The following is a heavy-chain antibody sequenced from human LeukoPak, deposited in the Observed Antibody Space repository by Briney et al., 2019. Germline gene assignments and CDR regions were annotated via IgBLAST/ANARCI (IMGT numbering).Heavy chain of an antibody. CDR2: INHSGST. V-gene: IGHV4-34*01. CDR3: AGTGYSSGSNWFDP. Sequence: SETLSLTCAVYGGSFSGYYWSWIRQPPGKGLEWIGEINHSGSTNYNPSFKSRVTISVDTSKNQFSLKLSSVTAADTAVYYCAGTGYSSGSNWFDPWGQGTLVTVSS. J-gene: IGHJ5*02. CDR1: GGSFSGYY. D-gene: IGHD6-25*01.